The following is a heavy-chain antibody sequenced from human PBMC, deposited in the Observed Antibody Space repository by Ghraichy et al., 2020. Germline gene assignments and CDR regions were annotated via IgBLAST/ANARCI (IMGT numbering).Heavy chain of an antibody. CDR3: AKGESLNGYYFDY. J-gene: IGHJ4*02. CDR2: ISWNSGSI. D-gene: IGHD1-1*01. CDR1: GFTFDDYA. V-gene: IGHV3-9*03. Sequence: GGSLRLSCAASGFTFDDYAMHWVRQAPGKGLEWFSGISWNSGSIGYADSVKGRFTISRDNAKNSLYLQMNSLRAEDMALYYCAKGESLNGYYFDYWGQGTLVTVSS.